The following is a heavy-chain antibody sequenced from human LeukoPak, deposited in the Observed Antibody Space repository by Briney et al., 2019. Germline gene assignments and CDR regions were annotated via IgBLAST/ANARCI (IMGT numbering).Heavy chain of an antibody. CDR3: VRLSTRGHYYTAS. CDR2: IHLGIVET. CDR1: GHSFNNDW. V-gene: IGHV5-51*01. J-gene: IGHJ5*02. D-gene: IGHD3-22*01. Sequence: GESLKISCKGSGHSFNNDWIGWVRQMPGKGLEWMGIIHLGIVETRYSPSFQGQVTISADNSTTTAYLQWRSLKASDRDMYYCVRLSTRGHYYTASWGQGNLVTVS.